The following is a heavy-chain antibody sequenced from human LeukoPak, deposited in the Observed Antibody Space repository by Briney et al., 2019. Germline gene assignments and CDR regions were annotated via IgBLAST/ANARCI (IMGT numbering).Heavy chain of an antibody. Sequence: SVKVSCKASGYTFTTYDINWVRQATGQGLEWMGWMNPNSGYTGYAQKFQGRVTITRDTSISTAYMELSSLRSEDTAVYYCARVAGSIDYWGQGTLVTVSS. CDR3: ARVAGSIDY. V-gene: IGHV1-8*03. J-gene: IGHJ4*02. D-gene: IGHD6-19*01. CDR2: MNPNSGYT. CDR1: GYTFTTYD.